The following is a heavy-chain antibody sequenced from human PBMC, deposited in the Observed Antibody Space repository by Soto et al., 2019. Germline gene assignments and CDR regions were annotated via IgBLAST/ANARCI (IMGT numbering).Heavy chain of an antibody. Sequence: ASVKVSCKASGDTFTSYGISWVRQAPGQGLEWMGWISAYNGNTNYAQKLQGRVTMTTDTSTSTAYMELRSLRSDDTAVYYCARDDIAVAGSDAFDIWGQGTMVTVSS. CDR1: GDTFTSYG. CDR3: ARDDIAVAGSDAFDI. CDR2: ISAYNGNT. D-gene: IGHD6-19*01. J-gene: IGHJ3*02. V-gene: IGHV1-18*01.